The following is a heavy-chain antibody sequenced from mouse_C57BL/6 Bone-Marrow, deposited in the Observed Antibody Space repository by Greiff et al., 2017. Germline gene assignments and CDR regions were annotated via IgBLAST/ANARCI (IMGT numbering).Heavy chain of an antibody. CDR2: ISSGGSYT. CDR1: GFTFSSYG. Sequence: EVNLVESGGDLVKPGGSLKLSCAASGFTFSSYGMSWVRQTPDKRLEWVATISSGGSYTYYPDSVKGRFTISRDNAKNTLYLQMSSLKSEDTAMYYCANYYGSSKYYYAMDYWGQGTSVTVSS. CDR3: ANYYGSSKYYYAMDY. V-gene: IGHV5-6*02. D-gene: IGHD1-1*01. J-gene: IGHJ4*01.